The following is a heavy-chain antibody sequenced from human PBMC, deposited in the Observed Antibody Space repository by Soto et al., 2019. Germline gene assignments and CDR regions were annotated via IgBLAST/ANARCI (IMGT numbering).Heavy chain of an antibody. Sequence: PPETLSLTCSFSVPYVTMSCYYRPWIRQPPGKGLEWIASIHSHSGSTYYDPSLRGRVLISVDSSKNHFSLNLSSVTAPDTALDYCARPGDAYGLDVWGHGTTVTVSS. V-gene: IGHV4-39*01. D-gene: IGHD2-21*02. CDR3: ARPGDAYGLDV. J-gene: IGHJ6*01. CDR2: IHSHSGST. CDR1: VPYVTMSCYY.